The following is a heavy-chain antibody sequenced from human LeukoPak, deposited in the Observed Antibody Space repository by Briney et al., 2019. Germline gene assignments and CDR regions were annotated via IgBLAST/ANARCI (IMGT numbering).Heavy chain of an antibody. CDR2: IYSSGYT. V-gene: IGHV4-4*07. CDR3: ARDRDGHTLDY. Sequence: SETPSLTCTVPGGSIDNFFWTWIRQPAGKGLEWLGRIYSSGYTNYNPSLKSRATVSVDTSNNQFSLILNSVTAADTAVYYCARDRDGHTLDYWGQGTLVTVSS. D-gene: IGHD5-24*01. J-gene: IGHJ4*02. CDR1: GGSIDNFF.